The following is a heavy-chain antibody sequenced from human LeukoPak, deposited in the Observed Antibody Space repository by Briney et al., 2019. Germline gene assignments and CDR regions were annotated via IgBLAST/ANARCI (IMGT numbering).Heavy chain of an antibody. Sequence: SVKVSCKASGGTFSSYAISWVRQAPGQGLEWMGGIIPIFGTANYAQKFQGRVTITTDESTSTAYMELSSLRSEDTAVYYCARHLKDIVVVPAAPYGAFDIWGQGTMLTVSS. V-gene: IGHV1-69*05. CDR1: GGTFSSYA. CDR2: IIPIFGTA. CDR3: ARHLKDIVVVPAAPYGAFDI. D-gene: IGHD2-2*01. J-gene: IGHJ3*02.